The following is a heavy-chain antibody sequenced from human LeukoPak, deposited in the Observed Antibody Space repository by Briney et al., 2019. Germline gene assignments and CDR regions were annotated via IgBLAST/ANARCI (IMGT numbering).Heavy chain of an antibody. CDR1: GGSINSGSYY. CDR2: IYSSGST. V-gene: IGHV4-61*02. D-gene: IGHD4-17*01. J-gene: IGHJ4*02. CDR3: AREEAVTTEYFDY. Sequence: PSETLSLTCTVSGGSINSGSYYWSWIRQPAGKGLEWIGRIYSSGSTNFNPSLKSRVTISQDTSKNQVSLKVNSVTAADTAVYYCAREEAVTTEYFDYWGQGTLVAVSS.